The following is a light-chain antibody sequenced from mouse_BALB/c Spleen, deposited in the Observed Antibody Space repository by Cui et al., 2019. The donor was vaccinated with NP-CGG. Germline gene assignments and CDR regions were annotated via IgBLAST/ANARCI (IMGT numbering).Light chain of an antibody. V-gene: IGLV1*01. CDR3: ALWYSSHWV. CDR1: TGAVTTSNY. Sequence: QAVVTQESALATSPGEPVTLTCRSSTGAVTTSNYANWVQEKPDQLFTGLIGSTNNRAPGVPARFSGSLIGDKAALTITGTQTEDEAIYFCALWYSSHWVFGGGTKLTVL. J-gene: IGLJ1*01. CDR2: STN.